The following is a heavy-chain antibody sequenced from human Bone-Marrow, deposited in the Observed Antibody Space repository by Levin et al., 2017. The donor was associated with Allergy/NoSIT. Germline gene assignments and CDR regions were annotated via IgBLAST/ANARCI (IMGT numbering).Heavy chain of an antibody. J-gene: IGHJ4*02. Sequence: GASVKVSCAASGFRFSSYSMNWVRQTPGKGLEWVSFISNSSETIYYGDSVKGRFTISRDNAKNTLFLQMSSLRDDDTAVYYCTRGQLYWGQGILVTVSS. V-gene: IGHV3-48*02. CDR2: ISNSSETI. CDR1: GFRFSSYS. D-gene: IGHD1-1*01. CDR3: TRGQLY.